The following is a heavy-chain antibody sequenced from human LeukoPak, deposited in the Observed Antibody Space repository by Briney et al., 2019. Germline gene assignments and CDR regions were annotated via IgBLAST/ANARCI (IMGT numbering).Heavy chain of an antibody. J-gene: IGHJ4*02. D-gene: IGHD2-2*01. CDR1: GGSFSGYY. CDR2: INHSGST. V-gene: IGHV4-34*01. Sequence: PSETLSLTRAVYGGSFSGYYWSWIRQPPGKGLEWIGEINHSGSTNYNPSLKSRVTISVDTSKNQFSLKLSSVTAADTAVYYCARGPGIRSSTNFDYWGQGTLVTVSS. CDR3: ARGPGIRSSTNFDY.